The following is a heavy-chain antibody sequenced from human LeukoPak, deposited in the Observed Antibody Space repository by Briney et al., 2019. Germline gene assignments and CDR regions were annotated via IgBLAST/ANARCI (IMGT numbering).Heavy chain of an antibody. V-gene: IGHV4-39*01. CDR3: ARGCQLELRWYNWFDP. D-gene: IGHD1-7*01. J-gene: IGHJ5*02. Sequence: SETLSLTCTVSGGSISSSSYYWGWIRQPPGEGLEWIGSIYYSGSTYYNPSLKSRVTISVDTSKNQFSLKLSSVTAADTAVYYCARGCQLELRWYNWFDPWGQGTLVTVSS. CDR2: IYYSGST. CDR1: GGSISSSSYY.